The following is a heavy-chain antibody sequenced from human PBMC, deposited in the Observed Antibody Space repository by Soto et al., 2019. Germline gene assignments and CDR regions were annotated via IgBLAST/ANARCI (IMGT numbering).Heavy chain of an antibody. CDR1: GFTFSSYS. J-gene: IGHJ4*02. CDR2: ISSSSSTI. D-gene: IGHD3-3*01. V-gene: IGHV3-48*01. CDR3: ARESGFWSGRN. Sequence: GGSLRLSCAASGFTFSSYSMNWVRQAPGKGLEWVSYISSSSSTIYYADSVKGRFTISRDNAKNSLYLQMNSLRAEDTAVYYWARESGFWSGRNWGQGTLVTVSS.